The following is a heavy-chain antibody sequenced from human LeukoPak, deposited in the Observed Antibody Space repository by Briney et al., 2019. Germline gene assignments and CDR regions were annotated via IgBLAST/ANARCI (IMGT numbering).Heavy chain of an antibody. J-gene: IGHJ3*02. D-gene: IGHD3-3*01. CDR3: AKSLSDTGRTRFDAFDI. V-gene: IGHV3-74*03. Sequence: GGSLRLSCAASGFTFSRYWMHWVRQAPGKGLMWVSRISPDGSTTLYADSVKGRFTISRDNSKNTLYLQMNSLRVEDTAVYYCAKSLSDTGRTRFDAFDIWGQGTMVTVSS. CDR1: GFTFSRYW. CDR2: ISPDGSTT.